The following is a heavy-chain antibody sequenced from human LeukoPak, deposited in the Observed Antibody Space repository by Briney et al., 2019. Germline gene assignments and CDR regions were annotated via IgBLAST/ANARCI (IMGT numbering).Heavy chain of an antibody. CDR1: GFPFSSHG. Sequence: GGSLRLSCAASGFPFSSHGMSWVRQAPGKGPEWVSSISSGSDYTFYADSVRGRFTIFRDYSKNTMYLQMNSPRVGDTAVYYCAKIGVIGHWYYDLWGRGTLVTVSS. D-gene: IGHD3/OR15-3a*01. CDR2: ISSGSDYT. V-gene: IGHV3-23*01. CDR3: AKIGVIGHWYYDL. J-gene: IGHJ2*01.